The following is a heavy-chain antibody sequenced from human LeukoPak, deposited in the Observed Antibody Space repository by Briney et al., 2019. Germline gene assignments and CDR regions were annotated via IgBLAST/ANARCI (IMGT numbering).Heavy chain of an antibody. Sequence: GGSLRLSCAASGFTFSSYAMSWVRQAPGKGLEWVSAISGRTGATYYADSEKSRFTISRDNSKSTLYLQMDSLRADDTAVYYCAKCGNSGCHLIDYWGQGTLVTVSS. J-gene: IGHJ4*02. V-gene: IGHV3-23*01. CDR2: ISGRTGAT. CDR1: GFTFSSYA. CDR3: AKCGNSGCHLIDY. D-gene: IGHD5-12*01.